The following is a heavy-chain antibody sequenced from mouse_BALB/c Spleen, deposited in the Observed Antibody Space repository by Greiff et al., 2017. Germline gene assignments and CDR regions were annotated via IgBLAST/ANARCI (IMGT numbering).Heavy chain of an antibody. CDR1: GYTFTDYN. CDR2: INPNNGGT. J-gene: IGHJ1*01. D-gene: IGHD1-1*01. Sequence: EVQVVESGPELVKPGASVKIPCKASGYTFTDYNMDWVKQSHGKSLEWIGDINPNNGGTIYNQKFKGKATLTVDKSSSTAYMELRSLTSEDTAVYYCARRQFSYYYGSSYWYFDVWGAGTTVTVSS. V-gene: IGHV1-18*01. CDR3: ARRQFSYYYGSSYWYFDV.